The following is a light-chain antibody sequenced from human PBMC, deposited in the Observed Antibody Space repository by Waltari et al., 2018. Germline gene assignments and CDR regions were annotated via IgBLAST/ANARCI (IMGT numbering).Light chain of an antibody. CDR2: EVS. CDR1: SSYVGSYNL. V-gene: IGLV2-23*02. J-gene: IGLJ1*01. CDR3: CSYAGSSTYV. Sequence: QSALTQPASVSGSPGQSITISCTGTSSYVGSYNLVSWYQQSPGKAPKLMIYEVSQRPSGVSSRFSGSKSGNTASLTISGLQAEDEADYYCCSYAGSSTYVFGTGTKVTVL.